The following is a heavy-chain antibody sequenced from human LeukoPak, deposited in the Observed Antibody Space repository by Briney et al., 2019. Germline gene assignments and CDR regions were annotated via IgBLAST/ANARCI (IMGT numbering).Heavy chain of an antibody. Sequence: GGSLRLSCAASGFTFSNYAMSWVRQAPGKGLEWVSAISGSGDNTYYADSVKGRFTISRDNSKNALYLQMNSLRAEDTALYYCAKRSSDYWGQGTLVTVSS. J-gene: IGHJ4*02. D-gene: IGHD1-26*01. CDR1: GFTFSNYA. CDR2: ISGSGDNT. V-gene: IGHV3-23*01. CDR3: AKRSSDY.